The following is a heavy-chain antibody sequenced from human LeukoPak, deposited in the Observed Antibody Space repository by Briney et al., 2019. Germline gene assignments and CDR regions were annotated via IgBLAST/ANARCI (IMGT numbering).Heavy chain of an antibody. CDR3: ATLVGYGSFFDY. Sequence: GESLKISCKGSGHSFTSYWIGWVRHVPGKSLEYMGIIYPGDSDTRYSPSFQGQVTISADKSISTAYLQWSSLKASDTAMYYCATLVGYGSFFDYWGQGTLTTVSS. V-gene: IGHV5-51*01. J-gene: IGHJ4*02. D-gene: IGHD3-10*01. CDR1: GHSFTSYW. CDR2: IYPGDSDT.